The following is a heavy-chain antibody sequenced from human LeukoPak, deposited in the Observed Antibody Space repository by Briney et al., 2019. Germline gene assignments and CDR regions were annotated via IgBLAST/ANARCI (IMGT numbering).Heavy chain of an antibody. CDR1: GGSISSYY. D-gene: IGHD2-15*01. CDR3: ARELLLVGLDY. Sequence: SETLSLICTVSGGSISSYYWSWIRQPAGKGLEWIGRIYTSGSTNYNPSLKSRVTMLVDTSKNQFSLKLSSVTAADTAVYYCARELLLVGLDYWGQGTLVTVSS. J-gene: IGHJ4*02. CDR2: IYTSGST. V-gene: IGHV4-4*07.